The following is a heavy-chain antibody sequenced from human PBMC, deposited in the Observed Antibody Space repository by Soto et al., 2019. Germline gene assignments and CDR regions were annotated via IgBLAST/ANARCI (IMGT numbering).Heavy chain of an antibody. CDR2: AKRKAAGGAI. Sequence: GGSLRLSCVASGISLDSAWINWVRQAPGKGLEWVAQAKRKAAGGAIDYAAPVKGRFTISRDDSRNMAYLQMNSLKIEDTALYYCTTGYGSDWYGWGQGTLVTFSS. D-gene: IGHD6-19*01. V-gene: IGHV3-15*01. J-gene: IGHJ4*02. CDR1: GISLDSAW. CDR3: TTGYGSDWYG.